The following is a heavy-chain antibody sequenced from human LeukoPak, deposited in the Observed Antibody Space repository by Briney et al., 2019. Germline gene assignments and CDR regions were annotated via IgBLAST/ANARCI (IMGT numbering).Heavy chain of an antibody. D-gene: IGHD3-9*01. J-gene: IGHJ4*02. CDR3: TKVTDWRTGFDY. Sequence: TGGSLRLSCAASGFTFDGYGMYWVRQAPGKGLEWVSGITWNSDDMAYADSVKGRFTISRDNAKNCLYLQMNSLSVEDTALYYCTKVTDWRTGFDYWGQGTLVTVSS. CDR2: ITWNSDDM. V-gene: IGHV3-9*01. CDR1: GFTFDGYG.